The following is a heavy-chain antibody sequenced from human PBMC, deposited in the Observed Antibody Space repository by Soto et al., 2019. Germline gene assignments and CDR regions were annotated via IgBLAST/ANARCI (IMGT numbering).Heavy chain of an antibody. CDR3: ARELPQRQGRNMDV. V-gene: IGHV4-31*02. CDR2: INHRGSL. J-gene: IGHJ6*02. Sequence: LTWIRHRPGEGLEWFGYINHRGSLYYNPSLESRVSMSVDTSKNQFSLNLSSVTAADTAVYYCARELPQRQGRNMDVWGQGTTVTVSS. D-gene: IGHD1-1*01.